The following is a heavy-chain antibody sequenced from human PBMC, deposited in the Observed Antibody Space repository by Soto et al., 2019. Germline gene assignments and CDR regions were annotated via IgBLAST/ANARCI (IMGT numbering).Heavy chain of an antibody. CDR3: ASCSGGSKGLPYYYYGMDV. J-gene: IGHJ6*02. D-gene: IGHD2-15*01. Sequence: GGSLRLSCAASGFTFSDYYMSWIRQAPGKGLEWASYISSSGSTIYYADSVKGRFTISRDNAKNSLYLQMNSLRAEDTAVYYCASCSGGSKGLPYYYYGMDVWGQGTTVTVSS. CDR1: GFTFSDYY. V-gene: IGHV3-11*01. CDR2: ISSSGSTI.